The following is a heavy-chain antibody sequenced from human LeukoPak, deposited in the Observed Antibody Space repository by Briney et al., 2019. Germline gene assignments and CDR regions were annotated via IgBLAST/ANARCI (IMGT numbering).Heavy chain of an antibody. J-gene: IGHJ6*03. CDR2: IVGGDGGT. CDR1: GFPISTNG. V-gene: IGHV3-23*01. Sequence: GGTLRLSCAASGFPISTNGMSWVRQAPGKGLEWVSGIVGGDGGTYYADSVKGRFIISRDNSKNTLYVQMNSLRAEETAVYYCGRGALYHMDVWGKGTTVTISS. CDR3: GRGALYHMDV.